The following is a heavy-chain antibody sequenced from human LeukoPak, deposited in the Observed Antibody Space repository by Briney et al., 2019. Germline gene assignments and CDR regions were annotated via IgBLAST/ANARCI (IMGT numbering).Heavy chain of an antibody. CDR3: ARVVPDSSSWYGGSHYYYYGMDV. V-gene: IGHV4-34*01. CDR2: INHSGST. D-gene: IGHD6-13*01. CDR1: GGSFSGYY. Sequence: PSETLSLTCAVYGGSFSGYYWSWIRQPPGKGLEWIGEINHSGSTNYNPSLKSRVTISVDTSKNQFSLKLSSVTAADTAVYYCARVVPDSSSWYGGSHYYYYGMDVWGQGTTVTVSS. J-gene: IGHJ6*02.